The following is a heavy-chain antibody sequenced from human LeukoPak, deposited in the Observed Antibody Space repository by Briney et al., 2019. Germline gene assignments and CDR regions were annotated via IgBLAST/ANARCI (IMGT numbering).Heavy chain of an antibody. CDR2: INQDGREK. Sequence: GGSLRLSCAASGFTFSSYSMNWVRQAPGKGLEWVANINQDGREKYYVDSVKGRFTISRDNAKNSLYLQMNSLRAEDTAVYYCARDDYSNYFDSWGQGTLVTVSS. CDR1: GFTFSSYS. V-gene: IGHV3-7*01. CDR3: ARDDYSNYFDS. J-gene: IGHJ4*02. D-gene: IGHD4-4*01.